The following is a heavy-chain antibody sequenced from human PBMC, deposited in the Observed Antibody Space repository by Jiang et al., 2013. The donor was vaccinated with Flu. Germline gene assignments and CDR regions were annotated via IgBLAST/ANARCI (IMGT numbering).Heavy chain of an antibody. J-gene: IGHJ5*02. D-gene: IGHD4-17*01. CDR3: ARARNGDYASWFDP. Sequence: SNSAAWNWIRQSPSRGLEWLGRTYYRSKWYNDYAVSVKSRITINPDTSKNQFSLQLNSVTPEDTAVYYCARARNGDYASWFDPWGQGTLVTVSS. V-gene: IGHV6-1*01. CDR2: TYYRSKWYN. CDR1: SNSAA.